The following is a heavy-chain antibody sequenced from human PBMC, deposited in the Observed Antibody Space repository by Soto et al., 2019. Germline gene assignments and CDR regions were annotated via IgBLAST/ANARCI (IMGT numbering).Heavy chain of an antibody. Sequence: PGGPQRLSCAASGGSFSHYWVHWVRQAPGKXLVWXXXIXHXGXTXXXXDSVKGRFTISRDNAKSTLYLQMNSLTVEDGAVYYCADSWPPTSYWGPGTLVTVSS. CDR1: GGSFSHYW. CDR3: ADSWPPTSY. CDR2: IXHXGXTX. J-gene: IGHJ4*02. V-gene: IGHV3-74*01. D-gene: IGHD3-10*01.